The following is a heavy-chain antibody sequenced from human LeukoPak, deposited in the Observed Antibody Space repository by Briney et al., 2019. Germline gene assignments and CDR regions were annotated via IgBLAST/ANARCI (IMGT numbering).Heavy chain of an antibody. V-gene: IGHV4-39*01. CDR3: ARSIEWFGELRCWFDP. J-gene: IGHJ5*02. CDR1: GGSISSSSYY. D-gene: IGHD3-10*01. Sequence: PSETLSLTCTVSGGSISSSSYYWGWIRQPPGKGLEWIGSIYYSGSTYYNPSLKSRVTISVDTSKNQFSLKLSSVTAADTAVYYCARSIEWFGELRCWFDPWGQGTLVTVSS. CDR2: IYYSGST.